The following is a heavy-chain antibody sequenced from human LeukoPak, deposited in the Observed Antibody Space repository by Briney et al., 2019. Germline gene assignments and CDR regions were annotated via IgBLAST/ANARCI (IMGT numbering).Heavy chain of an antibody. J-gene: IGHJ3*02. Sequence: GASVKVSCKASGGTFSSYAISWVRQAPGQGLEWMGWISAYNGNTNYAQKLQGGVTMTTDTSTSTAYMELRSLRSDDTAVYYCARDEWELRAFDIWGQGTMVTVSS. V-gene: IGHV1-18*01. CDR1: GGTFSSYA. D-gene: IGHD1-26*01. CDR2: ISAYNGNT. CDR3: ARDEWELRAFDI.